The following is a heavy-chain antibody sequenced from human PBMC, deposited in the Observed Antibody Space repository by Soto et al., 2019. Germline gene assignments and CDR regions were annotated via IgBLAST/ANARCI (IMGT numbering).Heavy chain of an antibody. J-gene: IGHJ4*02. CDR3: ARSRIVGSNPGY. D-gene: IGHD1-26*01. V-gene: IGHV4-34*01. Sequence: QVQLQQWGAGLLKPSETLSLTCAVYGGSFSGYYWSWIRQPPGKGLEWIGEINHSGSTNYNPSLKSRVTISVDTSKNQFSLKLSSVTAADPAVYYCARSRIVGSNPGYWGQGALVTVSS. CDR1: GGSFSGYY. CDR2: INHSGST.